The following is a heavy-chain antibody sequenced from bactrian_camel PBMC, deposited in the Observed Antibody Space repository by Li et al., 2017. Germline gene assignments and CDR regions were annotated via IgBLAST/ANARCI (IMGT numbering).Heavy chain of an antibody. D-gene: IGHD2*01. V-gene: IGHV3S42*01. J-gene: IGHJ4*01. CDR3: ATSGNYH. Sequence: DVQLVESGGGLVQPGGSLRLSCAASGFIFSSYGMSWVRQAPGKVREFVSQIDSDGSTSYADSVKGRFTISRDNAKNTLYLQLNSLKPEDTAVYYCATSGNYHWGQGTQVTVS. CDR2: IDSDGST. CDR1: GFIFSSYG.